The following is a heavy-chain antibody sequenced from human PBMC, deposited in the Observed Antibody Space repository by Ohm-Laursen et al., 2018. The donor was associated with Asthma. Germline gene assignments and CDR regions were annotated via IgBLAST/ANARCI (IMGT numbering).Heavy chain of an antibody. Sequence: TLSLTCTVSGGSISSGGYYWSWIRQHPGKGLEWIGYIYYSGSTNYNPSLKSRVTISVDTSKNQFSLKLSSVTAADTAVYYCAREMSGSYDYWGQGTLVTVSS. CDR3: AREMSGSYDY. CDR1: GGSISSGGYY. J-gene: IGHJ4*02. CDR2: IYYSGST. D-gene: IGHD1-26*01. V-gene: IGHV4-31*03.